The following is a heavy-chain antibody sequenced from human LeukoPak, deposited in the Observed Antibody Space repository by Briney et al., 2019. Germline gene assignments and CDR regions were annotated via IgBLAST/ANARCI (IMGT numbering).Heavy chain of an antibody. CDR3: AKGDGSITYYYYYGMDV. J-gene: IGHJ6*02. D-gene: IGHD1-14*01. CDR1: GFTFSSYA. Sequence: PGGSLRLSCAASGFTFSSYAMSWVRQAPGKGLEWVSAISGSGGSTYYADSVKGRFTISRDNSKNTLYLQMNSLGAEDTAVYYCAKGDGSITYYYYYGMDVWGQGTTVTVSS. V-gene: IGHV3-23*01. CDR2: ISGSGGST.